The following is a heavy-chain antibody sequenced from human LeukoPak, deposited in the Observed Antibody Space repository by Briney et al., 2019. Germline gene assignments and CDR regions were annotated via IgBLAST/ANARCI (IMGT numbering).Heavy chain of an antibody. CDR2: ISYDGSNK. CDR3: ARGGDMAQKDDAFDI. V-gene: IGHV3-30*04. D-gene: IGHD5-24*01. CDR1: GFTFSSYA. J-gene: IGHJ3*02. Sequence: GRPLRRSCAASGFTFSSYAMHWVRQAPGKGLEWVAVISYDGSNKYYAYSVKGRFTISRDNSKNTLYLQMNSLRAEDTAVYYCARGGDMAQKDDAFDIWGQGTMVTVSS.